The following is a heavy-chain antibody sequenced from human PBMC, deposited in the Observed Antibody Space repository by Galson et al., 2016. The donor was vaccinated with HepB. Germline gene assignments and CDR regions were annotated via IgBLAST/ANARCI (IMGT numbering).Heavy chain of an antibody. V-gene: IGHV2-5*02. CDR1: GFSLSSGVS. J-gene: IGHJ4*02. D-gene: IGHD6-19*01. CDR2: IYWDDRQ. Sequence: PALVKPTQTLTLTCTFSGFSLSSGVSVGWIRQPPGKALEWLGIIYWDDRQRYSPSLKSRLTITKDPFKNQVVLTMTNVDPVDTATYYCAHGTPFRPGGWPTYFFDSWGQGTLVTVSS. CDR3: AHGTPFRPGGWPTYFFDS.